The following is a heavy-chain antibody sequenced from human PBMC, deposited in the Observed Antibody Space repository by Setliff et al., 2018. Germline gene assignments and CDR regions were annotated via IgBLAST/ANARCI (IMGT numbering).Heavy chain of an antibody. CDR3: ARGKSVTASNWFDP. D-gene: IGHD5-18*01. J-gene: IGHJ5*02. V-gene: IGHV4-61*09. CDR1: GGSISSGSYY. CDR2: IYTSGST. Sequence: NPSETLSLTCTVSGGSISSGSYYWSWIRQPAGKGLEWIGHIYTSGSTNYNPSLKSRVTISVDTSKNQFSLKLSSVTAADTAVYYCARGKSVTASNWFDPWGQGTLVTVSS.